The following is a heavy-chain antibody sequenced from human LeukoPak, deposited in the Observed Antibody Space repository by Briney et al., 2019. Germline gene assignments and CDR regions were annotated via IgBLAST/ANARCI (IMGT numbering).Heavy chain of an antibody. V-gene: IGHV4-61*02. Sequence: SETLSLTCTVSGGSISSGSYYWSWIRQPAGKGLEWIGRIYTSRSTNYNPSLKSRVTISVDTSKNQFSLKLSSVTAADTAVYYCARAGGYCSSTSCQNWFDPWGQGTLVTVSS. D-gene: IGHD2-2*01. J-gene: IGHJ5*02. CDR2: IYTSRST. CDR1: GGSISSGSYY. CDR3: ARAGGYCSSTSCQNWFDP.